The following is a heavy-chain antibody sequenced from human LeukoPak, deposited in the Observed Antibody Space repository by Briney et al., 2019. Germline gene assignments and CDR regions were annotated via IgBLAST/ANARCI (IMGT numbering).Heavy chain of an antibody. CDR1: GGSISSSSYY. CDR3: ARTKYYYDSSGYHRNFDY. Sequence: SETLSLTCTVSGGSISSSSYYWGWIRQPPGKGLEWIGSIYYSGSTYYNPSLKSRVTISVDTSKNQFSLKLSSVTAADTAVYYCARTKYYYDSSGYHRNFDYWGQGTLVTVSS. J-gene: IGHJ4*02. D-gene: IGHD3-22*01. CDR2: IYYSGST. V-gene: IGHV4-39*01.